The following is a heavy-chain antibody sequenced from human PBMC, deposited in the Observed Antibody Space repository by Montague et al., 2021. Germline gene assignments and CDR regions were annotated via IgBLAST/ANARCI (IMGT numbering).Heavy chain of an antibody. CDR1: GFTFTSFT. CDR3: ARVSLGMVVVNMDV. Sequence: PLRLSCAASGFTFTSFTMTWVRQAPGKGLEWLSSIVNSSIYIQYADSVKGRFTISRDNAENSVYLQMNYLRAEDTAVYYCARVSLGMVVVNMDVWGKGTTVTVSS. V-gene: IGHV3-21*01. CDR2: IVNSSIYI. J-gene: IGHJ6*03. D-gene: IGHD2-2*03.